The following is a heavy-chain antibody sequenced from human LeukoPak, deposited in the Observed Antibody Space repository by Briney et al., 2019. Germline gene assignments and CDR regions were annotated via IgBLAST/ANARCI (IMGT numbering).Heavy chain of an antibody. CDR3: ATGGEVASEGFDF. J-gene: IGHJ4*02. V-gene: IGHV3-7*01. CDR2: IKQDGSEK. Sequence: PGGSLRLSCAASGFTFSSYEMNWVRQAPGKGLEWVANIKQDGSEKYYVDSVKGRFTISRDNAKNSLYLQMNSLRAEDTAVYYCATGGEVASEGFDFWGQGTLVTVSS. CDR1: GFTFSSYE. D-gene: IGHD2-15*01.